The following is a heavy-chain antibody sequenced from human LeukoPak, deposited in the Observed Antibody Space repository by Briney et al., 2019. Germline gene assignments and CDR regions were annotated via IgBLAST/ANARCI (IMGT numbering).Heavy chain of an antibody. Sequence: ASVKVSCKASGYTFTSYAMHWVRQAPGQRLEWMGWINAGNGNTKYSQKFQGRVTITRDTSASTAYMELSSLRSEDTAVYYCARSGWYPRFVDYWGQGTLVTVSS. CDR1: GYTFTSYA. CDR2: INAGNGNT. CDR3: ARSGWYPRFVDY. J-gene: IGHJ4*02. V-gene: IGHV1-3*01. D-gene: IGHD6-19*01.